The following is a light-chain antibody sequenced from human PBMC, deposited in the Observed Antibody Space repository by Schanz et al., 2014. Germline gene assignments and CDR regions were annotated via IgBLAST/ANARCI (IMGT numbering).Light chain of an antibody. CDR1: SSDVGGYEY. J-gene: IGLJ3*02. Sequence: QSALTQPRSVSGSPGQSVTISCTGTSSDVGGYEYVSWYQQHPGKAPKLMIYDVSKRPSGVPDRFSGSKSGNTASLTISGLQAEDEADYYCCSYAGYSWVFGGGTKLTVL. V-gene: IGLV2-11*01. CDR2: DVS. CDR3: CSYAGYSWV.